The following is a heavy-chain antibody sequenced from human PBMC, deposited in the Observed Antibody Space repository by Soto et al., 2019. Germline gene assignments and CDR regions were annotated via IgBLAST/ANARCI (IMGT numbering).Heavy chain of an antibody. Sequence: QVQLVQSGAEVKKPGASVKISCKTSGYTFMTYALHWVRQAPGQRPEWMGWINPGNGNTEYSQKLQGRVTITRDTSARTVFMEVANMTSEETAVYYCARVRMLWYGELSHWGQGTQVIVYS. CDR2: INPGNGNT. J-gene: IGHJ4*02. CDR1: GYTFMTYA. CDR3: ARVRMLWYGELSH. D-gene: IGHD3-10*01. V-gene: IGHV1-3*01.